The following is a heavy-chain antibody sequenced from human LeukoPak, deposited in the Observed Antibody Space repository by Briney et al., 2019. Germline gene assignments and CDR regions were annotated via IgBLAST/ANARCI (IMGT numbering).Heavy chain of an antibody. J-gene: IGHJ1*01. CDR1: GGSISSYY. CDR2: IYYSGST. Sequence: SETLSLTCTVSGGSISSYYWSWLRQPPGKGLEWIGYIYYSGSTNYNPSLKSRVTISVDTSKNQFSLKLSSVTAADTAVYYCARGRTEYFQHWGQGTLVTVSS. V-gene: IGHV4-59*01. CDR3: ARGRTEYFQH.